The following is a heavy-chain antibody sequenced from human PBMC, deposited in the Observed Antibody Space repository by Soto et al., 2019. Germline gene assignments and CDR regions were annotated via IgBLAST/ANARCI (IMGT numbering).Heavy chain of an antibody. D-gene: IGHD2-2*01. V-gene: IGHV4-39*01. CDR2: FHYSENT. CDR3: ARLGGYCSSTSCYGYYAMDV. Sequence: PSETLSLTCAVSGGSISSGPYSWGWIRQPPGEGLEWIGTFHYSENTNYNQSLESRVAISVDTSKNQFSLKVTSVTAADTAIYYCARLGGYCSSTSCYGYYAMDVWGQGTTVTVSS. J-gene: IGHJ6*02. CDR1: GGSISSGPYS.